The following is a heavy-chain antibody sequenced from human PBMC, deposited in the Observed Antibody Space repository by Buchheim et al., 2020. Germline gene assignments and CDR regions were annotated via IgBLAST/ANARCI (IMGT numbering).Heavy chain of an antibody. D-gene: IGHD5-24*01. CDR1: GFTVSGYW. Sequence: EVHLVESGGGLVQPGGSLRLSCAASGFTVSGYWMHWVRHVPGQGLVWVSRINSDGGTNYADSVKGRFTISRDNAQNMLYLHMNSLRAEDTAIYYCARGGYSTDGSSDYWGQGTL. CDR3: ARGGYSTDGSSDY. V-gene: IGHV3-74*01. CDR2: INSDGGT. J-gene: IGHJ4*02.